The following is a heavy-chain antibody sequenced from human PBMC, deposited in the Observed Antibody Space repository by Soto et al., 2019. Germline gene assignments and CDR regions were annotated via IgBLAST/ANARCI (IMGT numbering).Heavy chain of an antibody. CDR1: GFNFANFG. D-gene: IGHD2-2*01. CDR3: AKEENQNYHVDH. J-gene: IGHJ1*01. Sequence: GGSLRLSCVGSGFNFANFGIQWIRQAPGKGLEWVAIISRDGRGEAFADSVKGRFAISKDNSKNTVYLQMTVLRSDFMAVYYCAKEENQNYHVDHWGQGTLVSVSS. CDR2: ISRDGRGE. V-gene: IGHV3-30*18.